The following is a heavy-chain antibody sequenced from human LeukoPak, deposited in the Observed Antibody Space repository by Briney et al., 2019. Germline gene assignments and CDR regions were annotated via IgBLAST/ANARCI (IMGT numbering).Heavy chain of an antibody. V-gene: IGHV1-69*04. CDR3: ASTVSSSHHYNMLDY. CDR1: GGTFSSYA. Sequence: SVKVSCKASGGTFSSYAISWVRQAPGQGLEWMGRIIPILGIANYAQKFQGRVTITADKSTSTAYMELSSLRSEDMAVYYCASTVSSSHHYNMLDYWGQGTLVTVSS. D-gene: IGHD2-8*01. J-gene: IGHJ4*02. CDR2: IIPILGIA.